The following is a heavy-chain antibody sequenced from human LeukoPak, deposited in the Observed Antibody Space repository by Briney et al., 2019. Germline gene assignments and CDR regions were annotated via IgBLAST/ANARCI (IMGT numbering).Heavy chain of an antibody. D-gene: IGHD2-2*02. CDR1: GFTFSSYA. CDR3: AKATRGRCSSTSCYSVNH. V-gene: IGHV3-23*01. Sequence: GGSLRLXCAASGFTFSSYAMSWVRQAPGKGLEWVSAISGSGGSTYYADSVKGRFTISRDNSKNTLYLQMNSLRAEDTAVYYCAKATRGRCSSTSCYSVNHWGQGTLVTVSS. J-gene: IGHJ5*02. CDR2: ISGSGGST.